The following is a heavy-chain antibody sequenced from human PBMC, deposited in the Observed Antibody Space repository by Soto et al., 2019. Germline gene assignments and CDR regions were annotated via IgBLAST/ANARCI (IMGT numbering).Heavy chain of an antibody. CDR1: GFSLSTSGVG. J-gene: IGHJ4*02. CDR3: ARMIFGRNVYYFDY. D-gene: IGHD3-3*01. V-gene: IGHV2-5*02. CDR2: IYWDDDE. Sequence: SGPTLVNPTQTLTLTCTFSGFSLSTSGVGVGWIRQPPGKALEWLALIYWDDDERYSPSLKTRLTISKDTSKNQVLLTMTDMDPVDTATYYCARMIFGRNVYYFDYWGRGTLVTVSS.